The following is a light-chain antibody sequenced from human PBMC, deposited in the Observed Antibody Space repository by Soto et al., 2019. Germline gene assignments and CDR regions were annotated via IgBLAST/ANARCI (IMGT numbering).Light chain of an antibody. Sequence: QSVLTQPPSVSAAPGQEVTISCSGSSSNVGKNHVSWYQQLPGTAPKLLIYDDDKRPSGIPDRFSGSKSGTSATLGITGLQTGDEADYFCGAWDTSLYVNWLFGGGTKLTVL. CDR2: DDD. V-gene: IGLV1-51*01. J-gene: IGLJ3*02. CDR3: GAWDTSLYVNWL. CDR1: SSNVGKNH.